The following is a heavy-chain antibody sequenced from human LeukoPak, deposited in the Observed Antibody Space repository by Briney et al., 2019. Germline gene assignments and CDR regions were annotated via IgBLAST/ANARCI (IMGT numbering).Heavy chain of an antibody. CDR2: ISSSSSYI. D-gene: IGHD5-18*01. CDR3: ARGGYSYAPDHFDY. J-gene: IGHJ4*02. V-gene: IGHV3-21*01. CDR1: GFTFSSYA. Sequence: GGSLRLSCAASGFTFSSYAMSWVRQAPGKGLEWVSSISSSSSYIYYADSVKGRFTISRDNAKNSLYLQMNSLRAEDTAVYYCARGGYSYAPDHFDYWGQGTLVTVSS.